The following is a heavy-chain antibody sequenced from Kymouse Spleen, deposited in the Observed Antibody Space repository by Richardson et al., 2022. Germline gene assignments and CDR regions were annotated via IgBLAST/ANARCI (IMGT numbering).Heavy chain of an antibody. Sequence: QVQLQQWGAGLLKPSETLSLTCAVYGGSFSGYYWSWIRQPPGKGLEWIGEINHSGSTNYNPSLKSRVTISVDTSKNQFSLKLSSVTAADTAVYYCARLTGDGAPDGMDVWGQGTTVTVSS. J-gene: IGHJ6*02. CDR3: ARLTGDGAPDGMDV. CDR1: GGSFSGYY. V-gene: IGHV4-34*01. CDR2: INHSGST. D-gene: IGHD7-27*02.